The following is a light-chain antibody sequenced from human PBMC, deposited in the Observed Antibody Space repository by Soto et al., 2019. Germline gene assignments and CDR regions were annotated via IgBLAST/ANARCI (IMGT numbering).Light chain of an antibody. J-gene: IGKJ2*03. CDR3: QRYSDWALG. Sequence: EIVMTQSPATLSVSPAERVTLSCRASESLFGYLAWYQHKPGQAPRLLSYGVYTKATGVPARFSGSGSATDLTLSIPSLRSDDSALYYGQRYSDWALGFGEGNKLEI. CDR2: GVY. CDR1: ESLFGY. V-gene: IGKV3-15*01.